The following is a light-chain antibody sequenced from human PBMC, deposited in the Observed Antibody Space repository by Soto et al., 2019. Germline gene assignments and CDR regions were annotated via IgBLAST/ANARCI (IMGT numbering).Light chain of an antibody. Sequence: QSVLTQSSSASASLGSSVNLTCTLSSGHSSYIIAWHQQQPGKAPRYLMKLEGSGSYNKGSGVPDRCSGSTSGADRYLLISNLQYEDEADYYCETWDSNIHWVFGGGTELTVL. CDR1: SGHSSYI. V-gene: IGLV4-60*02. CDR2: LEGSGSY. CDR3: ETWDSNIHWV. J-gene: IGLJ3*02.